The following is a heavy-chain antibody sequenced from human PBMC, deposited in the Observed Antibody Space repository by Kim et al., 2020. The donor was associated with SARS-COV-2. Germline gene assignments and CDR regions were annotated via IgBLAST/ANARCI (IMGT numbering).Heavy chain of an antibody. CDR1: GYTLTELS. J-gene: IGHJ6*02. CDR3: ATGVAVAGRSSEYYYYYGMAV. V-gene: IGHV1-24*01. CDR2: FDPEDGET. D-gene: IGHD6-19*01. Sequence: ASVKVSCKVSGYTLTELSMHWVRQAPGKGLEWMGGFDPEDGETIYAQKLQGRVTMTEDTSTDTAYMELSSLRSEDTAVYYCATGVAVAGRSSEYYYYYGMAVWGQGTTVTVSS.